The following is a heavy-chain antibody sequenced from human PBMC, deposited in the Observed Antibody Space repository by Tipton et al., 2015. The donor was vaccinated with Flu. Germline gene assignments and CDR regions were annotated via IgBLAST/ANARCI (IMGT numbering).Heavy chain of an antibody. CDR3: ARELWIVSSGWYPFYYGMDV. J-gene: IGHJ6*02. D-gene: IGHD6-13*01. CDR1: GYTFTSYY. Sequence: QVQLVQSGAEVKKPGASVKVSCKASGYTFTSYYMHWVRQAPGQGLEWMGIINPSGGSTSYAQKFQGRVTMTRDTSTSTVYMELSSLRSEDTAVYYCARELWIVSSGWYPFYYGMDVWGQGTTVTVSS. V-gene: IGHV1-46*01. CDR2: INPSGGST.